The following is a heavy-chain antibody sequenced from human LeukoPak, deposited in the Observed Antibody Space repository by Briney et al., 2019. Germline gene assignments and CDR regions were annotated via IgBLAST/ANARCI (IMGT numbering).Heavy chain of an antibody. D-gene: IGHD2-2*01. CDR2: IRSKTYGGTT. J-gene: IGHJ6*02. Sequence: PGGSLRLSCTASGFTFGDYAMSWVRQAPGKGLEWVGFIRSKTYGGTTEYAASVKGRFTISRDDSKSIAYLQMNSLKTEDTAVYYCVTADIVVVPAALDYGMDVWGQGTTVTVSS. V-gene: IGHV3-49*04. CDR3: VTADIVVVPAALDYGMDV. CDR1: GFTFGDYA.